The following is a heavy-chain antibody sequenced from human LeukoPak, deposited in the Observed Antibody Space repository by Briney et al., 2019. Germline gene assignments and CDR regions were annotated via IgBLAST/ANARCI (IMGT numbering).Heavy chain of an antibody. CDR2: IKQDGSEK. CDR1: GFTLSSYW. V-gene: IGHV3-7*03. J-gene: IGHJ4*02. Sequence: PGGSLRLSCAASGFTLSSYWMSWVRQAPGKGLEWVANIKQDGSEKYYVDSVKGRFTISRDNAKNSLYLQMNSLRAEDTAVYYCARDPAGYYYDSSGSLYDYWGQGTLVTVSS. D-gene: IGHD3-22*01. CDR3: ARDPAGYYYDSSGSLYDY.